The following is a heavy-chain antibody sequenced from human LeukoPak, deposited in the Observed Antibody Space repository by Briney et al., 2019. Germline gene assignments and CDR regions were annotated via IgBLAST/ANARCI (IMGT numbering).Heavy chain of an antibody. V-gene: IGHV3-33*01. D-gene: IGHD2-15*01. J-gene: IGHJ4*02. CDR1: GFTFSSYG. CDR2: IWYDGSNK. CDR3: AREHCSGGSCYPPRGYSYGSFDY. Sequence: PGGSLRLSCAASGFTFSSYGMHWVRQAPGKGLEWVAVIWYDGSNKYYADSVKGRFTISRDNSKNTLYLQMNSLRAEDTAVYYCAREHCSGGSCYPPRGYSYGSFDYWGQGTLVTVSS.